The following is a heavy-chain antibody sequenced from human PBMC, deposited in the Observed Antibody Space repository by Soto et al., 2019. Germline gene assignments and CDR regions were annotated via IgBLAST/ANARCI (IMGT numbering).Heavy chain of an antibody. D-gene: IGHD3-10*01. CDR2: IYYSGST. Sequence: SETLSLTCTVSGGSISSYYWSWIRQLPGKGLEWIGYIYYSGSTNYNPSLKSRVTISVDTSKNQFSLKLSSVTAADTAVYYCARDPNYSDAFDIWGQGTMVTVSS. V-gene: IGHV4-59*01. CDR1: GGSISSYY. CDR3: ARDPNYSDAFDI. J-gene: IGHJ3*02.